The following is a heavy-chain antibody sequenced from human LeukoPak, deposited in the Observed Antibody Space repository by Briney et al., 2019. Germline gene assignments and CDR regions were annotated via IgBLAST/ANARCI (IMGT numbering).Heavy chain of an antibody. Sequence: ASVKVSCKASGYTFTGYYIHWVRQAPGQGLEWMGWINPNSGGTNYAQKFQGRVTMTRDTSISTAYMELSRLRSDDMAVYYCARAIWDFWSGYSYYYYGMDVWGQGTTVTVSS. J-gene: IGHJ6*02. CDR3: ARAIWDFWSGYSYYYYGMDV. V-gene: IGHV1-2*02. CDR1: GYTFTGYY. D-gene: IGHD3-3*01. CDR2: INPNSGGT.